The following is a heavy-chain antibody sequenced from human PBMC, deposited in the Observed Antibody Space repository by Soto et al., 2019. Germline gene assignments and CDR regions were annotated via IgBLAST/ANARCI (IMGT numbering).Heavy chain of an antibody. D-gene: IGHD4-17*01. CDR2: MYHSGST. J-gene: IGHJ4*02. CDR3: ARSEATVLDY. Sequence: PSETLSLTCAVSGGSISSGGYSWSWIRQPPGKGLEWIGYMYHSGSTYYNPSLKSRVTISVDTSKNQFSLKLSSVTAADTAVYYCARSEATVLDYWGQGTLVTVSS. CDR1: GGSISSGGYS. V-gene: IGHV4-30-2*02.